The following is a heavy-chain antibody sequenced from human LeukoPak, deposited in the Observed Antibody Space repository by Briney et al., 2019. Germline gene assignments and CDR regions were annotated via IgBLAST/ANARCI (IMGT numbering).Heavy chain of an antibody. V-gene: IGHV1-18*01. D-gene: IGHD3-3*01. CDR1: GYTFTSYG. CDR2: ISAYNGNT. CDR3: ARGPRITIFGVVEYYFDY. J-gene: IGHJ4*02. Sequence: ASVKVSCKASGYTFTSYGISWVRQAPGQGLEWMGWISAYNGNTNYAQKLQGRVTMTTDTSTSAAYMELRSLRSDDTAVYYCARGPRITIFGVVEYYFDYWGQGTLVTVSS.